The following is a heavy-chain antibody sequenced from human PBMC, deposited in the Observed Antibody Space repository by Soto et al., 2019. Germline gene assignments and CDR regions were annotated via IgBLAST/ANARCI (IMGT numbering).Heavy chain of an antibody. CDR3: ASHGRWLQMGSFDY. Sequence: GSLRLSCAASGFTFSSYWMSWVRQAPGKGLEWVANIKQDGSEKYYVDSVKGRFTISRDNAKNSLYLQMNSLRAEDTAVYYCASHGRWLQMGSFDYWGQGTLVTVSS. D-gene: IGHD5-12*01. V-gene: IGHV3-7*01. J-gene: IGHJ4*02. CDR1: GFTFSSYW. CDR2: IKQDGSEK.